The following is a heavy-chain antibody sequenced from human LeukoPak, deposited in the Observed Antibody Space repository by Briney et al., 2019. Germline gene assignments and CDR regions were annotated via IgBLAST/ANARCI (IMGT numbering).Heavy chain of an antibody. D-gene: IGHD4-11*01. CDR1: EFTFSSYG. V-gene: IGHV3-30*02. CDR2: IPYDGSDK. CDR3: AAMTSVTTGDY. Sequence: GGSLRLSCAASEFTFSSYGMHWVRQAPGKGLEWVAFIPYDGSDKFYADSVKGRFTISRDNSKNTLYLQMNSLRAEDTAVYYCAAMTSVTTGDYWGQGTLVTVSS. J-gene: IGHJ4*02.